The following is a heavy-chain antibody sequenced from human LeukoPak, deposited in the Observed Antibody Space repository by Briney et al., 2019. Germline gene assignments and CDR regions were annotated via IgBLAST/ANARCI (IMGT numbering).Heavy chain of an antibody. Sequence: PGGSLRLSCAASGFTFSSYAMHWVRQAPGKGLESVSAISSNGGSTYYANSVKGRFTISRDNSKNTLYLQMGSLRAEDMAVYYCARTTVTTPGDHCYYYYGMDVWGQGTTVTVSS. CDR1: GFTFSSYA. D-gene: IGHD4-17*01. CDR2: ISSNGGST. V-gene: IGHV3-64*01. CDR3: ARTTVTTPGDHCYYYYGMDV. J-gene: IGHJ6*02.